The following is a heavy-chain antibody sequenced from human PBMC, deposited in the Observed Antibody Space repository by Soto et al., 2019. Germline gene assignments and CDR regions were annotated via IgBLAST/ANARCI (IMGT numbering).Heavy chain of an antibody. D-gene: IGHD4-17*01. CDR3: ARHTHTRRSDYGLDS. Sequence: PGEALNISCRASGWTLTSYFIALVRQMRGKVLGWMWSIYPGDSYTRYSPSFQVHVSISVDNSISTAYLQWSSLKSSDTSIYYCARHTHTRRSDYGLDSWGQGPMVSVSS. V-gene: IGHV5-51*01. CDR2: IYPGDSYT. CDR1: GWTLTSYF. J-gene: IGHJ4*02.